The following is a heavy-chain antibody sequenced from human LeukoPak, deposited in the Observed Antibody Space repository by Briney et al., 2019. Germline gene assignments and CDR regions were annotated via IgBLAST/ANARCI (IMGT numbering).Heavy chain of an antibody. CDR2: ISGSGGST. CDR3: ARGFRGITMVLNPFDP. V-gene: IGHV3-23*01. D-gene: IGHD3-10*01. J-gene: IGHJ5*02. CDR1: GYTFGDYA. Sequence: SGGSLRLSCTASGYTFGDYAMSWVRQAPGKGLEWVSSISGSGGSTYYADSVKGRFTISRDNSKNTLYLQMNSLRAEDTAVYYCARGFRGITMVLNPFDPWGQGTLVTVSS.